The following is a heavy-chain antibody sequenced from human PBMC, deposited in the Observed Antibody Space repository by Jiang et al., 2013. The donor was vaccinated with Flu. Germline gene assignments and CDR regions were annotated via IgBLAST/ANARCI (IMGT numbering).Heavy chain of an antibody. V-gene: IGHV4-59*11. J-gene: IGHJ2*01. CDR3: ARDFGSYDSSGRRGGAWYFDL. CDR1: GGSINSHY. Sequence: LLKPSETLSLTCTVSGGSINSHYWSWIRQPPGKGLEWIGYIYYSGSTNYNPSLKSRVTISVDTSKNQFSLKLSSVTAADTAVYYCARDFGSYDSSGRRGGAWYFDLWGRGTPGHCLL. D-gene: IGHD3-22*01. CDR2: IYYSGST.